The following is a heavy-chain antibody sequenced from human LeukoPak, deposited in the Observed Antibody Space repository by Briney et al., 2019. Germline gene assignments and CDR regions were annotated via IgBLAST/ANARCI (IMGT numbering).Heavy chain of an antibody. D-gene: IGHD3-10*01. CDR3: ARDSPDMVRGVINYYYYYMDV. Sequence: SETLSLTCTVSGGSISSGDYYWSWIRQPPGKGLEWIGYIYYSGSTYYNPSLKSRVTISVDTSKNQFSLKLSSVTAADTAVYYCARDSPDMVRGVINYYYYYMDVWGKGTTVTVSS. CDR2: IYYSGST. V-gene: IGHV4-30-4*08. J-gene: IGHJ6*03. CDR1: GGSISSGDYY.